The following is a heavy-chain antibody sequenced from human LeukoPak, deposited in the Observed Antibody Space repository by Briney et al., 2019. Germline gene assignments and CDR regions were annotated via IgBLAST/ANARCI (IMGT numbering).Heavy chain of an antibody. Sequence: PSETLSLTCTVSCGSISSNSYYWGWIRQPPGKGLEWIASFYFSGSTYDNPSLKSRVTIYVHTSKNQVSLNLNSVTAADTAVYYCARQSDYGFDYWGQGTLVTVSS. D-gene: IGHD4-17*01. V-gene: IGHV4-39*01. J-gene: IGHJ4*02. CDR1: CGSISSNSYY. CDR2: FYFSGST. CDR3: ARQSDYGFDY.